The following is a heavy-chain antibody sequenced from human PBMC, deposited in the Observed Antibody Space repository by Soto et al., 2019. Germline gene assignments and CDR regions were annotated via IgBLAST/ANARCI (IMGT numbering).Heavy chain of an antibody. Sequence: QVQLVESGGGVVQPGRSLRLSCAASGFTFSSYGMHWVRQPPGKGLEWVAVISYDGSDNYYADSVKGRFTISRHNSKNTLYLQMNSLRAEDTAVYYCAKVMGVQGVTSGADNWGQGTPVTVSS. CDR1: GFTFSSYG. D-gene: IGHD3-10*01. CDR3: AKVMGVQGVTSGADN. J-gene: IGHJ4*02. V-gene: IGHV3-30*18. CDR2: ISYDGSDN.